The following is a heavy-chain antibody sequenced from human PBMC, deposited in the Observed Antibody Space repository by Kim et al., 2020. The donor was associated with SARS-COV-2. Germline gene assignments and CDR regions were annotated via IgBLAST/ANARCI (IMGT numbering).Heavy chain of an antibody. D-gene: IGHD3-10*01. V-gene: IGHV3-48*02. J-gene: IGHJ4*02. Sequence: GGSLRLSCAASGFTFSSYSMNWVRQAPGKGLEWVSYISSSSSTIYYADSVKGRFTISRDNAKNSLYLQMNSLRDEDTAVYYCARDLPPTYYYGSGSYPDYFDYWGQGTLVTVSS. CDR1: GFTFSSYS. CDR2: ISSSSSTI. CDR3: ARDLPPTYYYGSGSYPDYFDY.